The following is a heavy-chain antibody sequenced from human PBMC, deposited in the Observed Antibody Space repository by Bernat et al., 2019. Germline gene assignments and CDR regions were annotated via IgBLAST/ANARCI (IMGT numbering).Heavy chain of an antibody. Sequence: QVQLVESGGGVVQPGRSLRLSCAASGFTFSSYGMHWVRQAPGKGLEWVAVISYDGSNKYYADSVKGRFTISRDNSKNTLYLQMNSLRAEDTAVYYCAKDLNGFSGYDSSPASWGQGTLVTVSS. D-gene: IGHD5-12*01. CDR2: ISYDGSNK. CDR3: AKDLNGFSGYDSSPAS. V-gene: IGHV3-30*18. CDR1: GFTFSSYG. J-gene: IGHJ5*02.